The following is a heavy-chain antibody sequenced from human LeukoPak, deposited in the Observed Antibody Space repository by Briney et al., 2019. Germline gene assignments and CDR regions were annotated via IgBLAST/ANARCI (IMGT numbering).Heavy chain of an antibody. Sequence: SETLSLTCAVYGGSFSGYYWSWIRQPPGKGLGWIGEINHSGSTNYNPSLKSRVTISVDTSKNQFSLKLSSVTAADTAVYYCARPDRRFGREFDPWGQGTLVTVSS. CDR1: GGSFSGYY. CDR2: INHSGST. J-gene: IGHJ5*02. CDR3: ARPDRRFGREFDP. D-gene: IGHD1-14*01. V-gene: IGHV4-34*01.